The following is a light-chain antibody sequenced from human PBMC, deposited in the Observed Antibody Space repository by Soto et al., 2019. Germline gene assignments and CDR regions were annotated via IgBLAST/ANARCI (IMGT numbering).Light chain of an antibody. Sequence: EVVLTQSPDTLSLSPGERATLSCRASQSVSSFLAWYQQKPGQAPRLLIYDASNRATGIPARFSGSGSGTDFTLTISSLEPEDFAVYYCQQHGNSPWTFGQGTKVEIK. V-gene: IGKV3-11*01. CDR1: QSVSSF. CDR2: DAS. J-gene: IGKJ1*01. CDR3: QQHGNSPWT.